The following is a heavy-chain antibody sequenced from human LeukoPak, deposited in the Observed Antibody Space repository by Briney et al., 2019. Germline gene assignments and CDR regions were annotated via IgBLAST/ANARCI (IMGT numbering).Heavy chain of an antibody. Sequence: APVKVSCKASGYTFTSYYMHWVRQAPGQGLEWMGIINPSGGSTSYAQKFQGRLSMTRNTPISTAYMELSSLRSEDTAVYYCARVGYDSSGYYLHDYWGQGTLVTVSS. V-gene: IGHV1-46*01. CDR3: ARVGYDSSGYYLHDY. D-gene: IGHD3-22*01. CDR1: GYTFTSYY. CDR2: INPSGGST. J-gene: IGHJ4*02.